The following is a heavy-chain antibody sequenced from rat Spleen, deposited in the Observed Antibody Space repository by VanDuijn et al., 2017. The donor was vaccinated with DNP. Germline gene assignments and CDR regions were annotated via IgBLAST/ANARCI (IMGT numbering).Heavy chain of an antibody. CDR1: GYTFTSYY. V-gene: IGHV1-43*01. CDR2: INTGSGTA. J-gene: IGHJ3*01. Sequence: QVQLQQSGAELAKPGSSVMISCKASGYTFTSYYISWIKQTTGQGLEYIGYINTGSGTANYNEKFKGKATLTVDTSSSTAVLQLNSLTYDDSAVYYCARGGGPRAYWGQGTLVTVSS. CDR3: ARGGGPRAY.